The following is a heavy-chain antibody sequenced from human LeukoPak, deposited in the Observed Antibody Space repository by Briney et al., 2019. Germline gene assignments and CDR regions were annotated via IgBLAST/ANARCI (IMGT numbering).Heavy chain of an antibody. V-gene: IGHV5-51*01. CDR1: GYSFTSYW. CDR2: IYPSDSDT. CDR3: ARRLKISQGGTTDY. J-gene: IGHJ4*02. D-gene: IGHD1-1*01. Sequence: GESLKISCTTSGYSFTSYWIGWVRQMPGKGLEWMGIIYPSDSDTRYSPSFQGQVTISADRSITTAYLQWSSLKASDTAVYYCARRLKISQGGTTDYWGQGTLVTVSS.